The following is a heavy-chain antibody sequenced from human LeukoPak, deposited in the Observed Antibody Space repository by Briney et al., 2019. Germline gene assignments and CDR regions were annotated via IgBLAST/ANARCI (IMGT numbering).Heavy chain of an antibody. CDR3: ARRGRKGWLQLGGFDY. CDR2: INHSGST. CDR1: GGSFSGYY. J-gene: IGHJ4*02. V-gene: IGHV4-34*01. Sequence: SETLSLTCAVYGGSFSGYYWSWIRQPPGKGLEWIGEINHSGSTNYNPSLKSRVTISVDTSKNQFSLKLSSVTAADTAVYYCARRGRKGWLQLGGFDYWGRGTLVTVSS. D-gene: IGHD5-24*01.